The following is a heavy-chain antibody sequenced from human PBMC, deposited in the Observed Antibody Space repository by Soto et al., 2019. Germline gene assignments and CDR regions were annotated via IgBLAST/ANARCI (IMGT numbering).Heavy chain of an antibody. Sequence: SETLSLTCTVSGCSVSGGSYFWSWVRQPPGKGLEWIGYFYYSGSTKYNPSLKSRVTILEDTSKNQFSLKLNSVTAADTAVYYCAREGRMGTFDYWGQGALVTVS. CDR1: GCSVSGGSYF. CDR2: FYYSGST. V-gene: IGHV4-61*01. D-gene: IGHD1-1*01. J-gene: IGHJ4*02. CDR3: AREGRMGTFDY.